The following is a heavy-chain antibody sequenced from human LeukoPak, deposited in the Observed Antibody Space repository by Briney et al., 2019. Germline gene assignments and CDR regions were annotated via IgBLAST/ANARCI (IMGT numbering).Heavy chain of an antibody. V-gene: IGHV4-34*01. J-gene: IGHJ6*04. CDR3: AKVVPAATNYYYYYGMDV. CDR2: INHSGST. CDR1: GESFSGYY. D-gene: IGHD2-2*01. Sequence: SGTLSLTCAVYGESFSGYYWSWIRQPPGKGLEWIGEINHSGSTNYNPSLKSRVTISVDTSKNQFSLKLSSVTAADTAVYYCAKVVPAATNYYYYYGMDVWGKGTTVTVSS.